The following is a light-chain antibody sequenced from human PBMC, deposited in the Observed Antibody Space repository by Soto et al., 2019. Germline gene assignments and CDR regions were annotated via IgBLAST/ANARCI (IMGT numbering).Light chain of an antibody. Sequence: QSALTQPASVSGSPGQSITISCTGTSSDVGGYNHVSWYQQHPGKAPKLIIYEVTNRPSGVSSRFSGSKSGNTASLTISGLHAEDEADYFCNSYTSQNTRVFGGGTKVTVL. CDR1: SSDVGGYNH. J-gene: IGLJ3*02. CDR3: NSYTSQNTRV. CDR2: EVT. V-gene: IGLV2-14*01.